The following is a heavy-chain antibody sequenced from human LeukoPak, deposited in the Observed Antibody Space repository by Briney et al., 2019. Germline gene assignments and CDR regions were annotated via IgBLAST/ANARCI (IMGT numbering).Heavy chain of an antibody. CDR2: IRCDGSNK. D-gene: IGHD3-22*01. Sequence: GGSLRLSCAASGFTFSSFGMTWVRQAPGKGLEWGAFIRCDGSNKYYGDSVKGRFTISRDNSKNTLYLQMNSLRAEDTAVYYCAKGMDSSGYHYRMAYFDYWGQGTLVTVSS. CDR1: GFTFSSFG. J-gene: IGHJ4*02. CDR3: AKGMDSSGYHYRMAYFDY. V-gene: IGHV3-30*02.